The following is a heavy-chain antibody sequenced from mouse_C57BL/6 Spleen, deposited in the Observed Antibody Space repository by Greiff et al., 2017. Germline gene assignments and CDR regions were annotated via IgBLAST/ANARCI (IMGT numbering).Heavy chain of an antibody. CDR3: SREATVFDY. CDR2: IYPRGGST. V-gene: IGHV1-85*01. Sequence: QVQLQQPGPELVKPGASVKLSCKASGYTFTSYDINWVKQRPGQGLEWIGWIYPRGGSTKYNEKFKGKATLTVDSSSSTAYMERHSLTSEDSAVYFCSREATVFDYWGQGTTLTVSS. D-gene: IGHD1-1*01. CDR1: GYTFTSYD. J-gene: IGHJ2*01.